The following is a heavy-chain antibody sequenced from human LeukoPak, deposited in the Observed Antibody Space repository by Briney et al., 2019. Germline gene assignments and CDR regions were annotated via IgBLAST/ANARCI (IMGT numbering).Heavy chain of an antibody. V-gene: IGHV1-69*05. CDR2: IIPIYGTA. D-gene: IGHD6-13*01. J-gene: IGHJ4*02. CDR3: ARGLLSSWYWVDY. Sequence: SVKVSCKASGGTFSSYAISWVRQAPGQGLEWMGGIIPIYGTANYAQKFQGRVTITTDESTSTAYMELSSLRSGDTAVYYCARGLLSSWYWVDYWGQGTLVTVSS. CDR1: GGTFSSYA.